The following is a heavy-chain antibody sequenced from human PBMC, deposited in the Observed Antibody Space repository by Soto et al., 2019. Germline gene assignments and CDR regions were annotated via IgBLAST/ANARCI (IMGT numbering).Heavy chain of an antibody. D-gene: IGHD6-19*01. CDR2: IYCSGST. V-gene: IGHV4-39*01. CDR3: ARQTYSSGWYFDY. CDR1: GGSISSSSYY. J-gene: IGHJ4*02. Sequence: SETLSLTCTVSGGSISSSSYYWGWIRQPPGKGLEWTGSIYCSGSTYYNPSLKSRVTISVDTSKNQFSLKLSSVTAADTAVYYCARQTYSSGWYFDYWGQGTLVTVSS.